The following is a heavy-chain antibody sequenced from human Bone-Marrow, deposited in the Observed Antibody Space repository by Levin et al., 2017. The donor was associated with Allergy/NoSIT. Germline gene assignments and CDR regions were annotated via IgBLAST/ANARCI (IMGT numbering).Heavy chain of an antibody. J-gene: IGHJ4*02. CDR1: GFTFSSYA. V-gene: IGHV3-23*01. CDR2: ISGSGGST. CDR3: AKSFVVVVAATYDY. D-gene: IGHD2-15*01. Sequence: LSLPCAASGFTFSSYAMSWVRQAPGKGLEWVSAISGSGGSTYYADSVKGRFTISRDNSKNTLYLQMNSLRAEDTAVYYCAKSFVVVVAATYDYWGQGTLVTVSS.